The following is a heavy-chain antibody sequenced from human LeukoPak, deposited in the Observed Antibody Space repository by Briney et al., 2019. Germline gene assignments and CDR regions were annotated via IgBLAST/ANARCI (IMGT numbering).Heavy chain of an antibody. CDR2: IYPGDSDT. D-gene: IGHD2-8*02. V-gene: IGHV5-51*01. Sequence: GESLKISCKGSGYSFTSYWISWVRQMPGKGLEWMGIIYPGDSDTRYSPSFRGQVNISVDKSISTAYLQWRSLKASDTAMYYCARGGVRSSYYYWGQGALVTVSS. J-gene: IGHJ4*02. CDR1: GYSFTSYW. CDR3: ARGGVRSSYYY.